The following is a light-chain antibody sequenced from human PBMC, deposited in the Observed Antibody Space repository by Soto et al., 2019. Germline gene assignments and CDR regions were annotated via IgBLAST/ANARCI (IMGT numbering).Light chain of an antibody. V-gene: IGKV3-20*01. CDR1: ESVSSH. CDR2: GAS. Sequence: EIVLTQSPATLSVSPGEGATLSCRASESVSSHVAWYQQIPGQAPRLLIYGASSRATGIPDRFSGSGSGTDFTLTITRLEPEDFAVYYCQQCGSSPWTFGQGTKVDIK. CDR3: QQCGSSPWT. J-gene: IGKJ1*01.